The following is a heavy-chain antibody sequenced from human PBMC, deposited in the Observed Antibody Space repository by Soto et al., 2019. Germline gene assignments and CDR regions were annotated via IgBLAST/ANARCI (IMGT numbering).Heavy chain of an antibody. J-gene: IGHJ6*02. CDR2: ISAYNGNT. D-gene: IGHD1-7*01. CDR1: GYTFTSYG. CDR3: ARGGESYNWNYPPNYYYYGMDV. V-gene: IGHV1-18*04. Sequence: ASVKVSCKASGYTFTSYGISWVRQAPGQGLEWMGWISAYNGNTNYAQKLQGRVTMTTDTSTSTAYMELRSLRSDDTAVYYCARGGESYNWNYPPNYYYYGMDVWGQGTTVIVSS.